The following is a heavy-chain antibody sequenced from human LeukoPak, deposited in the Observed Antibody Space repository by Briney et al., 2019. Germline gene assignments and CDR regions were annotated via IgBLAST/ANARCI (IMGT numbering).Heavy chain of an antibody. CDR2: ISSSSSYI. Sequence: AGGSLRLSCAASGFTFSSYSMNWVRQAPGKGLEWVSSISSSSSYIYYADSVKGRFTISRDNAKNSLYLQMNSLRAEDTAVYYCARVRGESPRWFDPWGQGTLVTVSS. J-gene: IGHJ5*02. D-gene: IGHD3-10*01. CDR1: GFTFSSYS. V-gene: IGHV3-21*01. CDR3: ARVRGESPRWFDP.